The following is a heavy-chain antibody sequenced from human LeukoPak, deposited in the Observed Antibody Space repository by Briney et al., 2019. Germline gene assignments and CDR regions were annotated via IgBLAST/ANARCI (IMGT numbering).Heavy chain of an antibody. D-gene: IGHD3-3*01. CDR1: GDTFNSYT. J-gene: IGHJ6*03. CDR3: ARGVGDYYYMDV. Sequence: PSVKVSCKTSGDTFNSYTISWVRQTPRQGHEWMGRIIPSLGIANYAQKFQGRVTITADESTSTAYMELSSLRSEDTAVYYCARGVGDYYYMDVWGKGTTVTVSS. CDR2: IIPSLGIA. V-gene: IGHV1-69*02.